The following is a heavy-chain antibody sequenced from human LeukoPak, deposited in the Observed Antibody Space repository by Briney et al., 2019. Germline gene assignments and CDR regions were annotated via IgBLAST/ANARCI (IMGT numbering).Heavy chain of an antibody. Sequence: GESLKISCKGSGYSFTSYWIGWVRQMPGKGLEWMGIIYPGDSDTRYSPSFQGQVTISDDKSISTAYLQWSSLKASDTAMYYCARRGYYDSSGYYFGNYWGQGTLVTVSS. CDR3: ARRGYYDSSGYYFGNY. CDR1: GYSFTSYW. D-gene: IGHD3-22*01. J-gene: IGHJ4*02. V-gene: IGHV5-51*01. CDR2: IYPGDSDT.